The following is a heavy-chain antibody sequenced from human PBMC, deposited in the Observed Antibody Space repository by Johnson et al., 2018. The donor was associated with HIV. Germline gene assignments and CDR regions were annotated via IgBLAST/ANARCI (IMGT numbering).Heavy chain of an antibody. J-gene: IGHJ3*01. CDR1: GLTFNNAW. CDR3: ATEAGIELWLIDAFDL. D-gene: IGHD5-18*01. CDR2: IKSETDGGTT. V-gene: IGHV3-15*01. Sequence: VQLVVSGGGLVKPGGSLRLSCAASGLTFNNAWMSWVRQAPGKGLGWVSRIKSETDGGTTDYAAPVKDRFIISRDDSKDTLYLQMNSLKTEDTAVYYCATEAGIELWLIDAFDLWGQGTMVTGSS.